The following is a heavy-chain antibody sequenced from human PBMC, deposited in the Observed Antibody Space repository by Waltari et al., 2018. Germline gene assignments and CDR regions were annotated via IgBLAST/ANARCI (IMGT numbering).Heavy chain of an antibody. CDR1: GFTFSSYA. J-gene: IGHJ5*02. CDR3: ARAELWFGELWP. Sequence: EVQLLESGGGLVQPGGSLRLSCAASGFTFSSYAMSWVRQAPGKGLAWVSAISGRGGSTYYADSVKGRFTISRDNAKNTLYLQMNSLRAEDTAVYYGARAELWFGELWPWGQGTLVTVSS. CDR2: ISGRGGST. V-gene: IGHV3-23*01. D-gene: IGHD3-10*01.